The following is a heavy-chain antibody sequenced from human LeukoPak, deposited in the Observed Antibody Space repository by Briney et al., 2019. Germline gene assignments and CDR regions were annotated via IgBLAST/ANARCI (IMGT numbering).Heavy chain of an antibody. Sequence: SETLSLTCTGSGGSISTYYWTWIRQPPGKGLEWIGYIYSSGTTNYNPSLKSRVTISLDASKNQFSLNLTSVTAADTAVYYCARDRSGWYFWGQGTLVTVSS. D-gene: IGHD6-19*01. J-gene: IGHJ4*02. CDR3: ARDRSGWYF. CDR1: GGSISTYY. V-gene: IGHV4-59*01. CDR2: IYSSGTT.